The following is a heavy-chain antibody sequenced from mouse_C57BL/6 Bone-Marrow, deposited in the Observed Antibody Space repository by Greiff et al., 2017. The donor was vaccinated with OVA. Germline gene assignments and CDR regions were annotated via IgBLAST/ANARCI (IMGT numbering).Heavy chain of an antibody. CDR3: ASGNPGWYFDV. CDR1: GYTFTSYW. D-gene: IGHD2-1*01. J-gene: IGHJ1*03. V-gene: IGHV1-53*01. CDR2: INPSNGGT. Sequence: QVQLQQPGTDLVQPGASVKLSCKASGYTFTSYWMHWVKQRPGQGLEWIGNINPSNGGTNYNEKLKSKATLTVDKSSSTAYMQLSSLTSEDSAVYYCASGNPGWYFDVWGTGTTVTVSS.